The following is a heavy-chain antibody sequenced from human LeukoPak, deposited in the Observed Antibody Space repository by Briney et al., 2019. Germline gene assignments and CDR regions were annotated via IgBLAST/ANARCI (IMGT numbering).Heavy chain of an antibody. CDR3: ARSDSSHCSGGSCYSGYYYYGMDV. D-gene: IGHD2-15*01. V-gene: IGHV4-61*02. Sequence: PSETLSLTCTVSGGSISSGSYYWSWIRQPAGKGLEWIGRIYTSGSTNYNPSLKSRVTISVDTSKNQFSLKLSSVTAADTAVYYCARSDSSHCSGGSCYSGYYYYGMDVWGQGTTVTVSS. CDR1: GGSISSGSYY. CDR2: IYTSGST. J-gene: IGHJ6*02.